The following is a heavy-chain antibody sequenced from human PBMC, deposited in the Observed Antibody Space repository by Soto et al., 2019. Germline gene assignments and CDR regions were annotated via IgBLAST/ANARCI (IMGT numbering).Heavy chain of an antibody. Sequence: PGGSLRLSCAASGFTFSSYAMSWVRQAPGKGLEWVSAIIGSGGSTYYADSVKGRFTISRDNSKNTLYLQMNSLRAEDTAVYYCAKCHAVTTMCGIDYWGQGPLVTVSS. V-gene: IGHV3-23*01. CDR2: IIGSGGST. CDR3: AKCHAVTTMCGIDY. D-gene: IGHD4-17*01. J-gene: IGHJ4*02. CDR1: GFTFSSYA.